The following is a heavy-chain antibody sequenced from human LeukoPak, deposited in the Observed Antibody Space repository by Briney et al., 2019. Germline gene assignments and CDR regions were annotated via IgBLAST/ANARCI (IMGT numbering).Heavy chain of an antibody. CDR2: ISAYNGNT. Sequence: ASVKVSCKASGYTFTGYYIHWVRQAPGQGPEWMGWISAYNGNTNYAQKLQGRVTMTTDTSTSTAYMELRSLRSDDTAVYYCARDHCSSTSCYLYYGMDVWGQGTTVTVSS. CDR1: GYTFTGYY. V-gene: IGHV1-18*01. CDR3: ARDHCSSTSCYLYYGMDV. J-gene: IGHJ6*02. D-gene: IGHD2-2*01.